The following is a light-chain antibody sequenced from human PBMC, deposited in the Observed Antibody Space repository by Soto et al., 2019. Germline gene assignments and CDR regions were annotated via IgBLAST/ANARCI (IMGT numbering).Light chain of an antibody. CDR2: SPS. Sequence: EIVLTQSPGTLSLSPGERATLSCRASQRVSSSFLAWYQQKPGQAPRLLIYSPSTRVTGIPDGFSGSGSGTDFTLTSRRLEPEDFAVYYCQQYDGSSTFGQGTKVESK. CDR3: QQYDGSST. CDR1: QRVSSSF. J-gene: IGKJ1*01. V-gene: IGKV3-20*01.